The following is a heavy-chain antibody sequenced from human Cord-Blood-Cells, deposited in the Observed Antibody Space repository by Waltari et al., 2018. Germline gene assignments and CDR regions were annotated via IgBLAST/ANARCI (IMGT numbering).Heavy chain of an antibody. CDR1: GGSFSGYY. D-gene: IGHD3-16*01. CDR3: ARGNPYADFDY. CDR2: INHSGST. Sequence: QVQLQQWGAGLLKPSETLSLTCAVYGGSFSGYYWSWIRQPPGQGLEWIGEINHSGSTNYNPSLKSRVTISVDTSKNQFSLKLSSVTAADTAVYYCARGNPYADFDYWGQGTLVTVSS. J-gene: IGHJ4*02. V-gene: IGHV4-34*01.